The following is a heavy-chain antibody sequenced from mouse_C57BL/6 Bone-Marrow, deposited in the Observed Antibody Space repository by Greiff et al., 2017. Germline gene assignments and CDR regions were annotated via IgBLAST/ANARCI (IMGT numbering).Heavy chain of an antibody. CDR1: GYTFTSYW. V-gene: IGHV1-69*01. Sequence: QVQLKQPGAELVMPGASVKLSCKASGYTFTSYWMHWVKQRPGQGLEWIGEIDPSDSYTNYNQKFKGKSTLTVDKSSSTAYMQLSSLTSEDSAVYYCALITTVVADYWGQGTTLTVSS. D-gene: IGHD1-1*01. CDR2: IDPSDSYT. CDR3: ALITTVVADY. J-gene: IGHJ2*01.